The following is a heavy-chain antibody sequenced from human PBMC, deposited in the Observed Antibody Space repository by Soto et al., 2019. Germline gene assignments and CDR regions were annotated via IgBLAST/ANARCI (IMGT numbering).Heavy chain of an antibody. CDR2: ISSSSSYI. D-gene: IGHD4-4*01. V-gene: IGHV3-21*01. Sequence: GGSLRLSCAASGFTFSSYSMNWVRQAPGKGLEWVSSISSSSSYIYYADSVKGRFTISRDNAKNSLYLQMNSLRAEDTAVYYWGRAAVTTAITCPAPGGKEPLVTFPS. CDR1: GFTFSSYS. CDR3: GRAAVTTAITCPAP. J-gene: IGHJ5*02.